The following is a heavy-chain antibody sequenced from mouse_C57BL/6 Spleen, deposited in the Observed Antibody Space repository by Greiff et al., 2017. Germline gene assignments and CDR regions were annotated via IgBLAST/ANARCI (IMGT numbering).Heavy chain of an antibody. CDR2: INPNNGGT. CDR3: ARSSLYDGYYDYCDY. D-gene: IGHD2-3*01. CDR1: GYTFTDYN. V-gene: IGHV1-22*01. Sequence: VQLQQSGPELVKPGASVKMSCKASGYTFTDYNMHWVKQSHGKSLEWIGYINPNNGGTSYNQKFKGKATLTVNKSSSTAYMELRSLTSEDSAVYYCARSSLYDGYYDYCDYWGQGTTLTVSS. J-gene: IGHJ2*01.